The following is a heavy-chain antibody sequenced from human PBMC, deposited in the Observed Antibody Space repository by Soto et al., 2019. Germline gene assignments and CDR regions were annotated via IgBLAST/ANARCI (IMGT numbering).Heavy chain of an antibody. CDR3: ARRTVNIRTFYSGLKTHCFDY. CDR2: IYYSGST. J-gene: IGHJ4*02. Sequence: PSETLSLTCAVSGDSMSSSDYYWGWIRQPPGKGLEWIGSIYYSGSTYYNTSLQSRVAISVDTSKNQLSLKLKSVTAADTAIYYCARRTVNIRTFYSGLKTHCFDYWGQGAPVTVSS. D-gene: IGHD6-19*01. V-gene: IGHV4-39*01. CDR1: GDSMSSSDYY.